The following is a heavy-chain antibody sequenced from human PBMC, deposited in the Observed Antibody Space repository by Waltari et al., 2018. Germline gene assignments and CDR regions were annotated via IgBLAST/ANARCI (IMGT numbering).Heavy chain of an antibody. D-gene: IGHD3-22*01. Sequence: DVQLVETGGGLIQPGGSLRLSCSVSGFTVSDTYMTWVRQAPAKGLGWVSVIYTGGNTYYAASVTGRFTISRDNINNILFLQMNNLRAEDTATYYCARIIRDGPSGFYGIAAFDLWGQGTMVTVSS. CDR1: GFTVSDTY. J-gene: IGHJ3*01. CDR2: IYTGGNT. V-gene: IGHV3-53*02. CDR3: ARIIRDGPSGFYGIAAFDL.